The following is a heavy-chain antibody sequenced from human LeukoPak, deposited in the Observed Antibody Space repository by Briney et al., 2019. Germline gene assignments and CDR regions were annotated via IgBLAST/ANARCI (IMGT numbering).Heavy chain of an antibody. Sequence: GGSLRLSCAASGFTFRSYAMSWVRQAPGKGLEWVSAISGSGGSTYYADSVKGRFTISRDNSKNTLYLQMNSLRAEDTAVYYCANGRWTLPVGFDYWGQGTLVTVSS. D-gene: IGHD4-23*01. V-gene: IGHV3-23*01. CDR2: ISGSGGST. CDR3: ANGRWTLPVGFDY. J-gene: IGHJ4*02. CDR1: GFTFRSYA.